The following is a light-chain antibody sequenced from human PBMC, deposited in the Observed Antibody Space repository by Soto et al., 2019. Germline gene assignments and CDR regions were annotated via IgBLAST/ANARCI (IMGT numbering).Light chain of an antibody. J-gene: IGLJ2*01. CDR3: QTWGQV. CDR2: VDSDGSH. V-gene: IGLV4-69*01. Sequence: QPVLTQSPSASASLGGSVKITCTLSSGHSTYAIAWHQHQPEKGPRYLMRVDSDGSHTKGDEIPDRFSGSSSGAERYLTISSLQSEDEADYYCQTWGQVFGGGTKVTVL. CDR1: SGHSTYA.